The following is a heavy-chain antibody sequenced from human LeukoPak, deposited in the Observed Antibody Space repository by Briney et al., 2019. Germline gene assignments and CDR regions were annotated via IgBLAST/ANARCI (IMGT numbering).Heavy chain of an antibody. J-gene: IGHJ4*02. CDR3: ARADRYGTTWYGRVDY. V-gene: IGHV3-23*01. CDR2: IRSTGGTT. Sequence: GGSQRLSCAASGFTFSNYAMHWVRQAPGKGLESVSDIRSTGGTTAYVDSVKGRFTISRDNSGNTLYLQMNSLRAEDTAVYYCARADRYGTTWYGRVDYWGQGTLVTVSS. D-gene: IGHD6-13*01. CDR1: GFTFSNYA.